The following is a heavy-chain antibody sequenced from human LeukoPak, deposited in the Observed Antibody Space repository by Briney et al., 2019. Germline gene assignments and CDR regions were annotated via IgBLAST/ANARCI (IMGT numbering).Heavy chain of an antibody. J-gene: IGHJ4*02. D-gene: IGHD2-2*01. CDR1: GFTFSSYA. CDR3: TRGRQGYCTTTNCYYFDY. Sequence: PGGSLRLSCAASGFTFSSYAMHWVRQAPGKGLEWVGFIRSKAYGGTTEYAASVKGRFTISRDDSKSIAYLQMNSLKTEDTAVYYCTRGRQGYCTTTNCYYFDYWGQGTLVTVSS. CDR2: IRSKAYGGTT. V-gene: IGHV3-49*04.